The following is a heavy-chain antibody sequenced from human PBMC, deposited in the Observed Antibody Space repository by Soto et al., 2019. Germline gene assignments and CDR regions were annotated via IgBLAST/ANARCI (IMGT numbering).Heavy chain of an antibody. CDR3: ARRESYGDYDDAFDI. D-gene: IGHD4-17*01. Sequence: QVQLQESGPGLVKPSATLSLTCAVSGGSISSSNWWSWFRQPPGKGLEWIGEIYHSGSTNYNPSLKSRVTISVDKSKNQFSLKLSSVTAADTAVYYSARRESYGDYDDAFDIWGQGTMVTVSS. CDR1: GGSISSSNW. V-gene: IGHV4-4*02. CDR2: IYHSGST. J-gene: IGHJ3*02.